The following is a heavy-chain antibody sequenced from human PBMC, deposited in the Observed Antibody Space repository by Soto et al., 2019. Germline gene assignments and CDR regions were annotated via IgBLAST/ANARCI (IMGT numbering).Heavy chain of an antibody. Sequence: ASVKVSCKASGYTFTSYGISWVRQAPGQGLGWLGWIGTYNGDTNYAQNFQGRVTMTTDTSTRTVYMELRSLRSDDSAVYYCARVRADLGYCSRRSCLPYYNGMDVWG. J-gene: IGHJ6*02. D-gene: IGHD2-15*01. CDR2: IGTYNGDT. V-gene: IGHV1-18*01. CDR3: ARVRADLGYCSRRSCLPYYNGMDV. CDR1: GYTFTSYG.